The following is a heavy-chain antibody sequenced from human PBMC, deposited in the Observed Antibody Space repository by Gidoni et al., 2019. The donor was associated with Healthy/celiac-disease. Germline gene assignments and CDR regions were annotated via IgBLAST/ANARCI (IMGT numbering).Heavy chain of an antibody. Sequence: QVQLVESGGGLVKPGGSLRLSCAASGFTFSASYMSWIRQAPGKGLEWVSYISSSGSTIYYADSVKGRFTISRDNAKNSLYLQMNSLRAEDTAVYYCARDHIVVVPAAMLGGMDVWGQGTTVTVSS. V-gene: IGHV3-11*01. CDR2: ISSSGSTI. D-gene: IGHD2-2*01. CDR3: ARDHIVVVPAAMLGGMDV. CDR1: GFTFSASY. J-gene: IGHJ6*02.